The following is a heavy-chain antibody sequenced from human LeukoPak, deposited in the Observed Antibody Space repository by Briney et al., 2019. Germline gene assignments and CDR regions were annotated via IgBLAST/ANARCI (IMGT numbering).Heavy chain of an antibody. CDR3: ARTEIVGATNPHFDY. J-gene: IGHJ4*02. Sequence: PGGSLRLSCAASGFTFSSYSMNWVRQAPGKGLEWVSYISSSSSTIYYADSVKGRFTISRDNAKNSLYLQMNSLRAEDTAVYYCARTEIVGATNPHFDYWGQGTLVTVSS. V-gene: IGHV3-48*01. CDR2: ISSSSSTI. CDR1: GFTFSSYS. D-gene: IGHD1-26*01.